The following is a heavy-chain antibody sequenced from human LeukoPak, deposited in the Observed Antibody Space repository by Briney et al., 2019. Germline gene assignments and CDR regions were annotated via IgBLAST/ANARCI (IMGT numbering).Heavy chain of an antibody. Sequence: GGSLRLSCVGSDFTFRNYWMSWVRQAPGKGLERVANIKSDGSEKDYVDSVKGRFTISRDNAQNLLYLQMNSLRVQSTVVYICYRVGEKQLIRDAIDVWGQGTMVTVSS. D-gene: IGHD1-26*01. CDR2: IKSDGSEK. CDR3: YRVGEKQLIRDAIDV. J-gene: IGHJ3*01. V-gene: IGHV3-7*01. CDR1: DFTFRNYW.